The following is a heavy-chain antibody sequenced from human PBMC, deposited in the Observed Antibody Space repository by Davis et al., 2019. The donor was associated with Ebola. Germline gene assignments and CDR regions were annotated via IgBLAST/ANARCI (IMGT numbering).Heavy chain of an antibody. V-gene: IGHV1-8*01. CDR3: ARISLAHMGFGY. D-gene: IGHD2-21*01. Sequence: ASVKVSCKASGYTFASYDINWVRQATGQGLEWMGWMNPNSGNTGYAQKFQGRVTMTRNTSISTAYMELSSLRSEDTAMYYCARISLAHMGFGYWGQGTLVTVSS. CDR1: GYTFASYD. J-gene: IGHJ4*02. CDR2: MNPNSGNT.